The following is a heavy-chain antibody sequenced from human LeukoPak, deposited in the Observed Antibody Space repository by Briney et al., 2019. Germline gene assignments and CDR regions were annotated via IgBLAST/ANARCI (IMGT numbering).Heavy chain of an antibody. CDR1: GFTFSSYW. Sequence: PGGSLRLSCAGSGFTFSSYWMAWVRQAPGKGLEWVANIKPDGSEKYYVDSGKGRFTISRDNAKNSLSLQMNSLRAEDTAVYYCARSEAGMSYWGQGTLVTVSS. J-gene: IGHJ4*02. CDR2: IKPDGSEK. CDR3: ARSEAGMSY. V-gene: IGHV3-7*01.